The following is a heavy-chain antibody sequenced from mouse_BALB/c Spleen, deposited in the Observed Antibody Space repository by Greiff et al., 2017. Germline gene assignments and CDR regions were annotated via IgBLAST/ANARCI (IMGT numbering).Heavy chain of an antibody. D-gene: IGHD2-1*01. CDR3: ARIYGNYDYFDY. J-gene: IGHJ2*01. CDR1: GFTFSSYA. CDR2: ISSGGSYT. Sequence: DVKLVESGGGLVKPGGSLKLSCAASGFTFSSYAMSWVCQSPEKRLEWVAEISSGGSYTYYPDTVTGRFTISRDNAKNTLYLEMSSLRSEDTAMYYCARIYGNYDYFDYWGQGTTLTVSS. V-gene: IGHV5-9-4*01.